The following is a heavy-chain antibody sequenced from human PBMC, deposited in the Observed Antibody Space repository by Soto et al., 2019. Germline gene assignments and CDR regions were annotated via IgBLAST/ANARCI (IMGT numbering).Heavy chain of an antibody. CDR3: ARETGDGTFDF. CDR1: GYTFRRYA. D-gene: IGHD7-27*01. J-gene: IGHJ4*02. V-gene: IGHV1-3*01. CDR2: IYAGYGNT. Sequence: RASVKVFCKASGYTFRRYAMHWVRQAPGQRLEWMGWIYAGYGNTKSSQKFQDRVTISRDTSASTAYMELTSLISEDTAVYYCARETGDGTFDFWGQGTLVTVSS.